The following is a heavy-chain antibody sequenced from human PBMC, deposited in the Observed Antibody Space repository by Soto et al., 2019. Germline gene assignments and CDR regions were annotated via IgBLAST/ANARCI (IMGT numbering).Heavy chain of an antibody. D-gene: IGHD3-22*01. J-gene: IGHJ1*01. CDR1: GFTFSSYG. V-gene: IGHV3-23*01. Sequence: EVQLLESGGGLVQPGGSLRLYCVASGFTFSSYGMSWVRQAPGKGLRWVSAVSAGGGTDYADSVKGRFTVSRDISKNTLYLQMNSLTAEDTAIYYCAKEEAGSGTIVVAHLGQGTLVTVSS. CDR2: VSAGGGT. CDR3: AKEEAGSGTIVVAH.